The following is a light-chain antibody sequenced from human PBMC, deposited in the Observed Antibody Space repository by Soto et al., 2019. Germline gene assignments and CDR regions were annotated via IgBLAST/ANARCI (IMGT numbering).Light chain of an antibody. V-gene: IGKV3-20*01. CDR1: QSVTNTY. CDR2: DAS. CDR3: QQYGRSPGLLT. J-gene: IGKJ3*01. Sequence: EIVLTQSPGTLSLSPGERVTLSCRASQSVTNTYLAWYQQKPGQAPRLLIYDASTRATGIPDRFSGSGSGTDVTLTISRLEPEDFAVYYCQQYGRSPGLLTFGPGTKVDIK.